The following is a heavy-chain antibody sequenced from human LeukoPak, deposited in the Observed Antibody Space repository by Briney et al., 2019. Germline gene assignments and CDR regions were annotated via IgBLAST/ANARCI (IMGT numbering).Heavy chain of an antibody. CDR1: GFTFTTYW. D-gene: IGHD2-2*01. J-gene: IGHJ4*02. Sequence: GGSLRLSCAASGFTFTTYWMTWVRQAPGKGLEWVAFIRSDGSNKDYADSVKGRFTISRDNSKNTLYLQMNSLRVEDTAVFYCAKDLLVPAAQRAFDYWGQGTLVTVSS. CDR2: IRSDGSNK. V-gene: IGHV3-30*02. CDR3: AKDLLVPAAQRAFDY.